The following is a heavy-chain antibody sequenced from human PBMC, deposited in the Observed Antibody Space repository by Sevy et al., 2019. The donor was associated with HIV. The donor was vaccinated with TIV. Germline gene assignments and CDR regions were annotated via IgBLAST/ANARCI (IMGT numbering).Heavy chain of an antibody. CDR1: GYTFTSYY. CDR2: INPSGGST. V-gene: IGHV1-46*01. Sequence: ASVKVSCKASGYTFTSYYMHWVRQAPGQGLEWMGIINPSGGSTSYAQKFQGGVTMTRDTSTSTVYMELSSLRSEDTAVYYCAREDSGSYGKLTFDIWGQGTMVTVSS. D-gene: IGHD1-26*01. J-gene: IGHJ3*02. CDR3: AREDSGSYGKLTFDI.